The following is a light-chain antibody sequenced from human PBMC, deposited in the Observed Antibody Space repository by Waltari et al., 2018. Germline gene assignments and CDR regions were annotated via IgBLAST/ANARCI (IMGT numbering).Light chain of an antibody. J-gene: IGKJ2*01. CDR3: QQYNKWPPYT. Sequence: IVIPQSPATLSVSPGERATPSCRARQSVASDLAWYQQKPGRAPNLLIHGASTRVTGIPARFSGSGSGTEFTLTISSLQSEDFAVYYCQQYNKWPPYTFGQGTKLEIK. CDR2: GAS. V-gene: IGKV3-15*01. CDR1: QSVASD.